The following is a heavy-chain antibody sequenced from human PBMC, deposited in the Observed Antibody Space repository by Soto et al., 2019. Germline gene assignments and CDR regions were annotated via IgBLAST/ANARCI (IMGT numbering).Heavy chain of an antibody. Sequence: PGGSLRLSCEVSGFFLRTYDASWVRQAPGKGLEWLAVIIAWGQTIYSAESARGRFTISRDDAKNTLHLQIDSLTVEDTAVYYCVPRLNPRVPDHWGQGTLVTVSS. J-gene: IGHJ4*02. D-gene: IGHD3-22*01. CDR3: VPRLNPRVPDH. CDR1: GFFLRTYD. V-gene: IGHV3-23*01. CDR2: IIAWGQTI.